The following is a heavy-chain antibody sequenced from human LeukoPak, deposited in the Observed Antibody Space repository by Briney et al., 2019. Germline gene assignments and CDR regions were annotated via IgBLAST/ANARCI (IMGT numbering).Heavy chain of an antibody. CDR1: GGSISSYY. V-gene: IGHV4-59*01. CDR3: ARDLSGRGATGYFDY. CDR2: IYYSGST. J-gene: IGHJ4*02. Sequence: SEALSLTCTVSGGSISSYYWSWIRQPPGKGLEWIGYIYYSGSTNYNPSLKSRVTISVDTSKNQFSLKLSSVTAADTAVYYCARDLSGRGATGYFDYWGQGTLVTVSS. D-gene: IGHD1-26*01.